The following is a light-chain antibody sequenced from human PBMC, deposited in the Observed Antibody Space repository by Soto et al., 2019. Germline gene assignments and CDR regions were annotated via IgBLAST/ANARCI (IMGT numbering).Light chain of an antibody. CDR1: NIGSKS. CDR2: DES. V-gene: IGLV3-21*02. CDR3: QVWDSGTDHAV. Sequence: SYELTQPPSVSVAPGQTARITCGGNNIGSKSVHWYQQKPGQAPVLVVYDESDRPSGIPERFSGSNSGNTATLTISRVEAGDEADYYCQVWDSGTDHAVFGGGTKVTVL. J-gene: IGLJ2*01.